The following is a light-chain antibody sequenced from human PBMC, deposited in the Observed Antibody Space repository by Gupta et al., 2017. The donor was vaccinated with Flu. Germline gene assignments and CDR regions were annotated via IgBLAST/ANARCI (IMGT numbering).Light chain of an antibody. J-gene: IGLJ3*02. CDR1: SSNIGNSY. V-gene: IGLV1-47*01. CDR2: RDN. Sequence: SVLTQPPSASGPPGQRVTISCSGSSSNIGNSYVYWFRQLPGTAPKLLIYRDNQRPSGVPDRFSGSKSGTSASLAISGLRSEDEADYYCAAWDDSLRGRVFGGGTKLTVL. CDR3: AAWDDSLRGRV.